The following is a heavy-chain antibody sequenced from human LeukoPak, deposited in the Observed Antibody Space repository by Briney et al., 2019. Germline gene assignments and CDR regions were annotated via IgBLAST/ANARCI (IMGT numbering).Heavy chain of an antibody. CDR3: ARGGRAAGPSYYSYFYMDV. CDR1: GGSISSYY. V-gene: IGHV4-59*08. CDR2: IYYSGST. J-gene: IGHJ6*03. D-gene: IGHD6-13*01. Sequence: PSETLSLTCTVSGGSISSYYWSWIRQPPGKGLEWIGYIYYSGSTNYNPSLKSRVTISVDTSKNQFSLKLSSVIAADTAVYYCARGGRAAGPSYYSYFYMDVWGKGTTVSVSS.